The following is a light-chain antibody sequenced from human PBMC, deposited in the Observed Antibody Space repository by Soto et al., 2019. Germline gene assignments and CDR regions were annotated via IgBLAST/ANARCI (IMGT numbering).Light chain of an antibody. CDR1: QSVFSN. V-gene: IGKV3-15*01. CDR3: QLYNDWLGT. J-gene: IGKJ4*01. Sequence: EIVMTQSPATLSVSPGERATLSCRTSQSVFSNLAWYQQKPGQAPRLLIYGASTRASGVPARFSGSGSGTEFTLTISSLLSEDFAVYYCQLYNDWLGTFGGGTRVEIK. CDR2: GAS.